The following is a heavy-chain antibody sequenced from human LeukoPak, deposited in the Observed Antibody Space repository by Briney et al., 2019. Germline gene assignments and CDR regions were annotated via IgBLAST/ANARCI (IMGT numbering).Heavy chain of an antibody. CDR3: ASGLYGSGSYLGDY. Sequence: RGSLRLSCAASGFTFSSYSMNWVRQAPGKGLEWVSSISSSSSYIYYADSVKGRFTISRDNAKNSLYLQMNSLRAEDTAVYYCASGLYGSGSYLGDYWGQGTLVTVSS. D-gene: IGHD3-10*01. CDR1: GFTFSSYS. J-gene: IGHJ4*02. CDR2: ISSSSSYI. V-gene: IGHV3-21*01.